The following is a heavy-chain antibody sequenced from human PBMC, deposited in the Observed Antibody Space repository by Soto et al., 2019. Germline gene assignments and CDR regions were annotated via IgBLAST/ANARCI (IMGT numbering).Heavy chain of an antibody. J-gene: IGHJ4*02. CDR3: ASGLGDCSSTSCYFGYSDY. D-gene: IGHD2-2*01. V-gene: IGHV1-46*03. Sequence: QVQLVQSGAEVKKPGASVKVSCKASGYTFTRYYMQWVRQAPGQGLERMGIINPSGGSTSFAQKFQGRLTMTSDTSTSTVYMELSSLRSENTAVYYCASGLGDCSSTSCYFGYSDYWGQGTLVTVSS. CDR1: GYTFTRYY. CDR2: INPSGGST.